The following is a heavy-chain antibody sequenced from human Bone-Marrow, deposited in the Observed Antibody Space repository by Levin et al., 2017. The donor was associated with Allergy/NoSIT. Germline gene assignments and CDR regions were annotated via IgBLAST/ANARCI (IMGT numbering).Heavy chain of an antibody. V-gene: IGHV3-23*01. CDR1: GFTFSSYV. D-gene: IGHD2-2*01. CDR2: VSGGGGRA. Sequence: GGSLRLSCEISGFTFSSYVMSWVRQSEGKGLEWVASVSGGGGRAYYADSVEGRFTISRDNSKNTLFLQMNSLRVDDTAVYYCAKEMLVVPASMVYGYSYYGMDVWGPGTTVIVSS. CDR3: AKEMLVVPASMVYGYSYYGMDV. J-gene: IGHJ6*02.